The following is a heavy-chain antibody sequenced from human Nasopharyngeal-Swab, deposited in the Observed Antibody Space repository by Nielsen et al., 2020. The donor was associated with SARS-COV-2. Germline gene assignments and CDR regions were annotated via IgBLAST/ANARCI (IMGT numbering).Heavy chain of an antibody. CDR3: ARIAAAGIFDY. J-gene: IGHJ4*02. D-gene: IGHD6-13*01. V-gene: IGHV4-31*02. CDR2: IYYSGST. Sequence: RQAPGKGLEWIAYIYYSGSTYYNPSLESRVTISVDTSKNQFSLKLSSVTAADTAVYYCARIAAAGIFDYWGQGTLVTVSS.